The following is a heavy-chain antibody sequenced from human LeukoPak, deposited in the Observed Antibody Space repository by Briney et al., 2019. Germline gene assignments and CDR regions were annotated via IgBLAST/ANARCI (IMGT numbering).Heavy chain of an antibody. Sequence: ASVKVSCKASGYTFTGYYIHWVRQAPGQGLEWMGWINPNSGGTNYAQKFQGRVTMTRDTSISTAYMELSRLRSDDTAVYYCASAVAVGDYFDYWGQGTLVTVSS. CDR1: GYTFTGYY. CDR3: ASAVAVGDYFDY. J-gene: IGHJ4*02. CDR2: INPNSGGT. V-gene: IGHV1-2*02.